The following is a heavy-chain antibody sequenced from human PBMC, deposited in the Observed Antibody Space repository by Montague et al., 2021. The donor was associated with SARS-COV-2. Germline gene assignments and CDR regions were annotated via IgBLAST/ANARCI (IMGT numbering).Heavy chain of an antibody. CDR3: AGSRVAAAFDS. J-gene: IGHJ4*02. CDR1: GYTFTGYY. CDR2: INPNSGGT. D-gene: IGHD6-25*01. V-gene: IGHV1-2*04. Sequence: SVKVSCKASGYTFTGYYMHWVRQAPGQGLDWMGWINPNSGGTDYAHKFQGWVTMTRDTSISTAYMELSGLKSDDTAVYYCAGSRVAAAFDSWGQGTLVTVSS.